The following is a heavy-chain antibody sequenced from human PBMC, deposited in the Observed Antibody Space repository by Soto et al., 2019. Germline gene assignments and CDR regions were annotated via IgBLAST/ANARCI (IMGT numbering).Heavy chain of an antibody. Sequence: SETLALTCTVSGGSISSYYWSWIRQPPGKGLEWIGYIYYSGSTNYNPSLKSRVTISVDTSKNQFSLKLSSVTAADTAVYYCAREIGLCRPNYYYYYMDDWGKGTTDTVSS. CDR1: GGSISSYY. V-gene: IGHV4-59*01. J-gene: IGHJ6*03. D-gene: IGHD3-10*01. CDR3: AREIGLCRPNYYYYYMDD. CDR2: IYYSGST.